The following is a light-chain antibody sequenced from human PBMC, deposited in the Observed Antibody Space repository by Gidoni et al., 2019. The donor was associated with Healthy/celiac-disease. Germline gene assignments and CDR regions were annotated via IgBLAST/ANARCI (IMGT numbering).Light chain of an antibody. CDR1: QSISSY. J-gene: IGKJ4*02. CDR3: QQSYSTPLT. V-gene: IGKV1-39*01. Sequence: DMQMTQSPSSLSAYVGDRVTITCRASQSISSYLTWYQQKPGKAPKLRIYAASSLQSGVPARFSGSGSGTEFTLTISSLQPEDFATYSCQQSYSTPLTFGGETKVGIK. CDR2: AAS.